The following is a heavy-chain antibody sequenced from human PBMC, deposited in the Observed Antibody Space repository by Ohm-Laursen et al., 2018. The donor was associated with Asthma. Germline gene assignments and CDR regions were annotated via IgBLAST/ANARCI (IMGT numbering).Heavy chain of an antibody. CDR1: GFTFSSYG. D-gene: IGHD2-15*01. Sequence: SLRLSCAASGFTFSSYGMHWVRQAPGKGLEWVAVISYDGSNKYYADSVKGRFTISRDNSKNTLYLQMNSLRAEDTAVYYCARDLGYCSGGSCDDAFDIWGQRTMVTVSS. V-gene: IGHV3-30*03. J-gene: IGHJ3*02. CDR3: ARDLGYCSGGSCDDAFDI. CDR2: ISYDGSNK.